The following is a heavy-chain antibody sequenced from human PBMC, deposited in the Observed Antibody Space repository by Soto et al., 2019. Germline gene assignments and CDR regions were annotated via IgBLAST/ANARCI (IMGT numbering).Heavy chain of an antibody. Sequence: GGSLRLSCAASGFTFSSYWMSWVRQAPGKGLEWVANIKQDGSEKYYVDSVKGRFTISRDNAKNSLYLQMNSLRAEDTAVYYCARLWIFVVNWFDPWGQGTSVTVSS. V-gene: IGHV3-7*01. J-gene: IGHJ5*02. CDR3: ARLWIFVVNWFDP. CDR2: IKQDGSEK. D-gene: IGHD3-3*01. CDR1: GFTFSSYW.